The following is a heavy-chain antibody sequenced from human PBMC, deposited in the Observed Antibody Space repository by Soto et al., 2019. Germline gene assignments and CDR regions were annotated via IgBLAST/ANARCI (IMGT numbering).Heavy chain of an antibody. CDR2: IYYSGST. CDR1: GGSISSYY. CDR3: AREGSGDYYYYYGMDV. D-gene: IGHD3-10*01. V-gene: IGHV4-59*01. J-gene: IGHJ6*02. Sequence: QVQLQESGPGLVKPSETLSLTCTVSGGSISSYYWSWIRQPPGKGLEWIGYIYYSGSTNYNPSLKSGVTISVDTSKNQFSLKLGSVTAADTAVYYCAREGSGDYYYYYGMDVWGQGTTVTVSS.